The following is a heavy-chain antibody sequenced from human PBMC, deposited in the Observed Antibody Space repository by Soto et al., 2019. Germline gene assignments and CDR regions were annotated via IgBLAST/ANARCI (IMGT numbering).Heavy chain of an antibody. Sequence: GGSLRLSCAASGFTFSSYSMNWVRQAPGKGLEWVSYISSSSTIYYADSVKGRFTISRNNAKNSLYLQMNSLRAEETAVYYCASLDIVVVPAYDWFDPWGQGTLVTVSS. V-gene: IGHV3-48*01. CDR1: GFTFSSYS. CDR3: ASLDIVVVPAYDWFDP. J-gene: IGHJ5*02. D-gene: IGHD2-2*03. CDR2: ISSSSTI.